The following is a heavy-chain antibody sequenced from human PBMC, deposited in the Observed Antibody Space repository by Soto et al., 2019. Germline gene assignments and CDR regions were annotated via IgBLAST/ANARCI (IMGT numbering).Heavy chain of an antibody. CDR2: IGTAGDT. J-gene: IGHJ6*02. D-gene: IGHD3-16*01. CDR3: VRSYVLGENYYYYYGMDV. Sequence: EVQLVESGGGLVQPGGSLRLSCAASGFTFSSYDMHWVRQATGKGLEWVSAIGTAGDTYYPGSAKGRFTISRENAKNSLYLQMNSLRAEDTAVYYCVRSYVLGENYYYYYGMDVWGQGTTVTVSS. CDR1: GFTFSSYD. V-gene: IGHV3-13*01.